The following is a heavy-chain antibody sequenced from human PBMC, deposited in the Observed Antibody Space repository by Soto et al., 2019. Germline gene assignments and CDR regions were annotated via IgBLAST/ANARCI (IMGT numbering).Heavy chain of an antibody. Sequence: GGSLRLSCAASGFTFSNLAMSWIRQAPGKGLEWVSAISGSGGSTYYADSVKGRFTISRDNSKNTLYLQMNSLRAEDTAVYYCAKVAYGDFNWFDPWGQGTLVTVSS. CDR2: ISGSGGST. CDR1: GFTFSNLA. D-gene: IGHD4-17*01. V-gene: IGHV3-23*01. CDR3: AKVAYGDFNWFDP. J-gene: IGHJ5*02.